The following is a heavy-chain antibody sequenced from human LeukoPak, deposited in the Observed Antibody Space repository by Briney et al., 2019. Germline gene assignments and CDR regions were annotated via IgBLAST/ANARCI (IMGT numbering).Heavy chain of an antibody. CDR1: TFTFSSCD. CDR3: ARDLVSGAYTFDF. D-gene: IGHD3-16*01. CDR2: ISSSGITI. V-gene: IGHV3-48*03. Sequence: QPGGSLRLSCTASTFTFSSCDINWVRQAPGKGLEWLSYISSSGITIYYADSVKGRFTISRDDARNSVYLQMNSLRAGDTAVYYCARDLVSGAYTFDFWGHGTMVTVSS. J-gene: IGHJ3*01.